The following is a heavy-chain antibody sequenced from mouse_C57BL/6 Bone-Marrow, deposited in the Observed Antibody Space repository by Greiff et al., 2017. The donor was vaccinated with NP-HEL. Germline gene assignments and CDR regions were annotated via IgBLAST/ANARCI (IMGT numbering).Heavy chain of an antibody. CDR3: ARDWGYFDY. Sequence: EVQRVESGGGLVKPGGSLKLSCAASGFTFSSYAMSWVRQTPEKRLEWVATISDGGSYTYSPDNVKGRFTISRDNAKNNLYLQMSHLKSEDTAMYYCARDWGYFDYWGQGTTLTVSS. CDR1: GFTFSSYA. D-gene: IGHD4-1*01. V-gene: IGHV5-4*01. J-gene: IGHJ2*01. CDR2: ISDGGSYT.